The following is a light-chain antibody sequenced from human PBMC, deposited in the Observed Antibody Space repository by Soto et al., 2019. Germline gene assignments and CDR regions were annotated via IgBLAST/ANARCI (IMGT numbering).Light chain of an antibody. V-gene: IGKV1-5*03. J-gene: IGKJ1*01. CDR1: QSIDSW. CDR3: QPYNSYSRT. CDR2: KAS. Sequence: DIQMTQSPSTLSASVGDRVTITCRASQSIDSWLAWYQHKPGKAPKLLIFKASTLETGVPSRFSGSGSETEFTLTIISLQPDDSATYYCQPYNSYSRTFGQGTKVDIK.